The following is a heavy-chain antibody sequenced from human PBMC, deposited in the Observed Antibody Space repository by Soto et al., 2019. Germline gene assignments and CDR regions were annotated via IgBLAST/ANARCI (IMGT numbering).Heavy chain of an antibody. V-gene: IGHV3-49*03. Sequence: SLRLSCTTYGFTFGDYAMSWFRQTPGKGLEWVGFVRTYAYGETTEYAASVKGRFTVGRDNSRSTAYLHMSSLKTEDTGVYFCSRDCPCGLGYCTNGACFPNDFWGQGTLVTVSS. CDR2: VRTYAYGETT. J-gene: IGHJ4*02. CDR3: SRDCPCGLGYCTNGACFPNDF. D-gene: IGHD2-8*01. CDR1: GFTFGDYA.